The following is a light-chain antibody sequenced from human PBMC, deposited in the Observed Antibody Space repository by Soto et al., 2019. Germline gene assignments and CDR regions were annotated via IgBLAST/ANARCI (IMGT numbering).Light chain of an antibody. J-gene: IGLJ3*02. CDR2: YDN. CDR1: NIGSKS. Sequence: SYELTQPPSVSVAPGKTARITCGGNNIGSKSVHWYQQKPGQAPRLVISYDNDRPSGIPERFSGSDSGNTATLTISRVEVGXXXDYYCQVWDSSSDHVVFGGGTKVTV. V-gene: IGLV3-21*04. CDR3: QVWDSSSDHVV.